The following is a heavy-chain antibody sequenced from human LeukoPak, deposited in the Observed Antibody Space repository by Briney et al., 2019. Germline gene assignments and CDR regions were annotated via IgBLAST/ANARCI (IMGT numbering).Heavy chain of an antibody. D-gene: IGHD3-10*02. CDR1: GLTFSIHW. Sequence: GGSLRLSCAASGLTFSIHWMNWVRQAPGKGLECVANINQDGSEKYYVDSVKDRFTISRDNANNSLYLQMNSLRAEDTAVYYCAELGITMIGGVWGKGTTVTISS. V-gene: IGHV3-7*01. CDR2: INQDGSEK. J-gene: IGHJ6*04. CDR3: AELGITMIGGV.